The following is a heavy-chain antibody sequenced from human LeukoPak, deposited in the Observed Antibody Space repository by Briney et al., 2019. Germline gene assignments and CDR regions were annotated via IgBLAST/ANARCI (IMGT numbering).Heavy chain of an antibody. D-gene: IGHD3-3*02. CDR3: ARGLEVGFLAGHDYYYYYMDV. CDR2: IRYDGSGK. Sequence: PGGSLRLSCAASGFTFSSYGMHWVRQAPGKGLEWVAFIRYDGSGKYYGDSVKGRFTISRDISKNTLHLQMNSLRAEDTAVYYCARGLEVGFLAGHDYYYYYMDVWGKGTTVTISS. J-gene: IGHJ6*03. V-gene: IGHV3-30*02. CDR1: GFTFSSYG.